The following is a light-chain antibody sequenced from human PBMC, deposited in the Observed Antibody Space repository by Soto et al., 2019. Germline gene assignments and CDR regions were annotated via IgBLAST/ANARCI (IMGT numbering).Light chain of an antibody. CDR2: AAS. CDR1: QGIAGW. Sequence: DIHMTQSPSSVSASIGDRVTITCRASQGIAGWLAWYQQQPGKAPKLLIYAASTLQSGIPSRFSGSGSGTDFTLTISSLQPEDFATYYCQQSNSFPWTFGQGTKVEIK. V-gene: IGKV1-12*01. J-gene: IGKJ1*01. CDR3: QQSNSFPWT.